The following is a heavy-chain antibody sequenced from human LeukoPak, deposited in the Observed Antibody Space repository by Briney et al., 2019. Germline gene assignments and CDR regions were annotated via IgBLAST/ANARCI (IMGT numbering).Heavy chain of an antibody. CDR2: ICYSWSS. D-gene: IGHD2-15*01. V-gene: IGHV4-59*01. Sequence: PSETLSLTCTVSGGSISSNYWSWIRQPPGKGLEWIGNICYSWSSNYNPSLKSRVTISVDTSKNHFSLKLSSVTAADTAVYYCARKMGICSGGSCYSVFDYWGQGTLVTVSS. J-gene: IGHJ4*02. CDR1: GGSISSNY. CDR3: ARKMGICSGGSCYSVFDY.